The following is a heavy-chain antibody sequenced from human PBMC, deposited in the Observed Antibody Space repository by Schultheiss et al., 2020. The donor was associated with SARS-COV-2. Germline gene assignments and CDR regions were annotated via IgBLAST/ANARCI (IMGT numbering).Heavy chain of an antibody. J-gene: IGHJ4*02. Sequence: GESLKISCAASGFTFSSYWMHWVRQAPGKGLVWVSRINSDGSSTSYADSVKGRFTISRDNAKNTLYLQMNSLRAEDTAVYYCARDDELRWFGVGFDYWGQGTLVTVSS. V-gene: IGHV3-74*01. D-gene: IGHD3-10*01. CDR2: INSDGSST. CDR3: ARDDELRWFGVGFDY. CDR1: GFTFSSYW.